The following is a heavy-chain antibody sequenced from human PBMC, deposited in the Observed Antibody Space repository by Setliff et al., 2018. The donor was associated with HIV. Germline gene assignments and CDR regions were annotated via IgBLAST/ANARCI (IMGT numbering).Heavy chain of an antibody. CDR1: GASFTTHY. CDR3: TRLAGGYADY. CDR2: ISTSGST. D-gene: IGHD5-12*01. J-gene: IGHJ4*02. V-gene: IGHV4-4*09. Sequence: PSETLSLTCTVSGASFTTHYWSLIRQPPGKGLEWIGCISTSGSTNYNPSLKSRVTLSIVMSKNQFSLKMSSVTAADTAVYYCTRLAGGYADYWGQGTLVTVSS.